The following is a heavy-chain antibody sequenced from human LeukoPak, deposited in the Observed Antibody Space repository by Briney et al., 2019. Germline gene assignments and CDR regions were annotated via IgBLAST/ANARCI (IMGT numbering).Heavy chain of an antibody. V-gene: IGHV3-30*04. D-gene: IGHD3-3*01. J-gene: IGHJ4*02. CDR1: GFTFSSYA. CDR3: ARDFGDFWSGYLYYFDY. Sequence: GRSLRLSCAASGFTFSSYAMHWVHQAPGKGLEWVAVISYDGSNKYYADSVKGRFTISRDNSKNTLYLQMNSLRAEDTAVYYCARDFGDFWSGYLYYFDYWGQGTLVTVSS. CDR2: ISYDGSNK.